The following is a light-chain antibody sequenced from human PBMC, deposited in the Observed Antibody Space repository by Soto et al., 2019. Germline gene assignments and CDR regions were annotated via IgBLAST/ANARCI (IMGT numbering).Light chain of an antibody. CDR3: SSYTSSSTYVV. CDR2: DVS. CDR1: SSDVGGYNY. V-gene: IGLV2-14*03. J-gene: IGLJ2*01. Sequence: QSALTQPASVSGSPGQSITISCTGTSSDVGGYNYVSWYQHHPGKAPKLVIYDVSNRPSGVSNRFSGSKSGNTASLTISGLQAEDEADYYCSSYTSSSTYVVFGGGTKLTVL.